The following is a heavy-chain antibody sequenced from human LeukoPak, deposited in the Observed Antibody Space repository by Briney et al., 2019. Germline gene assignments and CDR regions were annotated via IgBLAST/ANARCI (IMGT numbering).Heavy chain of an antibody. D-gene: IGHD3-16*01. J-gene: IGHJ4*02. CDR2: ISGSGGST. CDR3: AKDATFGGVMAMYYFDY. Sequence: GGSLRLSCAASGFTFSSYGMSWVRQAPGKGLEWVSGISGSGGSTNYADSVKGRFTISRDNSKNALYLQMNSLRAEDTAVYYCAKDATFGGVMAMYYFDYWGQGTLVTVSP. V-gene: IGHV3-23*01. CDR1: GFTFSSYG.